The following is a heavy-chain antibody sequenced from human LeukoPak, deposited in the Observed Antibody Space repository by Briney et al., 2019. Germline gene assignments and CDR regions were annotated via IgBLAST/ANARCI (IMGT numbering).Heavy chain of an antibody. CDR1: GYSFTSYR. CDR2: IYPGDSDT. Sequence: GESLKISCKGSGYSFTSYRISWVRQMPGKGLEWMGIIYPGDSDTRYSPSFQGQVTISADKSISTAYLQWSSLKASDTAMYYCASRNYDFWSGSGYYYYYMDVWGKGTTVTVSS. D-gene: IGHD3-3*01. V-gene: IGHV5-51*01. CDR3: ASRNYDFWSGSGYYYYYMDV. J-gene: IGHJ6*03.